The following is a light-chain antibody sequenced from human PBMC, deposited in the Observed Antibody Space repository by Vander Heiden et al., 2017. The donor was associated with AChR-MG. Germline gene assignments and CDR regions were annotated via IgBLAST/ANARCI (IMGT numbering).Light chain of an antibody. CDR3: SSYTTSSTYV. V-gene: IGLV2-14*01. CDR2: DVS. CDR1: SSDVGAYNY. Sequence: QSALTQPAPVSGSPGQSIAVSCTGTSSDVGAYNYGSWYQQHPGKAPKLMIFDVSNRPSGVSDRFSGSKSGNTASLTISGLQAEDEADYYCSSYTTSSTYVFGTGTKVTVL. J-gene: IGLJ1*01.